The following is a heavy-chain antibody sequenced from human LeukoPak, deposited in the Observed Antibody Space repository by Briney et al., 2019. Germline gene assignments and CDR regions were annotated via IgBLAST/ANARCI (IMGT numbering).Heavy chain of an antibody. CDR3: ARELSRTGAFDY. V-gene: IGHV3-7*03. CDR1: GFTFSSYW. CDR2: INEAGVEK. J-gene: IGHJ4*02. Sequence: GGSLRLSCAASGFTFSSYWMHWVRQPPGKGLEWVANINEAGVEKYHVDSVKGRFTIFRDNAKNSLYLQMNNLRAEDTAVYYCARELSRTGAFDYWGQGTLVTVSS. D-gene: IGHD3-10*01.